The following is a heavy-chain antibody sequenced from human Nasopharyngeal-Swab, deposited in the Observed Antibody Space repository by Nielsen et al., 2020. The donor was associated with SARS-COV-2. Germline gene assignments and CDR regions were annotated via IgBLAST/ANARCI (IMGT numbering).Heavy chain of an antibody. CDR3: ARESGGNSVLGAFDI. CDR1: GGSISSYY. D-gene: IGHD4-23*01. J-gene: IGHJ3*02. V-gene: IGHV4-59*01. CDR2: IYYSGST. Sequence: GSLRLSCTVSGGSISSYYWSWIRQPPGKGLEWIGYIYYSGSTNYNPSLKSRVTISVDTSKNQFSLKLSSVTAADTAVYYCARESGGNSVLGAFDIWGQGTMVTVSS.